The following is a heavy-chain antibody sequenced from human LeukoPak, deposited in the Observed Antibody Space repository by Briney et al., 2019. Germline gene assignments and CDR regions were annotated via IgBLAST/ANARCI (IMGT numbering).Heavy chain of an antibody. D-gene: IGHD4/OR15-4a*01. V-gene: IGHV3-23*01. Sequence: GGSLRLSCAASRFTFNNHALTWVRQTPGKGLECVSAISGDGISPYYADSVRGRFTISRDNSKNTLYLQMNSLRVEDTAVYFCARDPGAFPYFFDYWGQGTLVTVSS. CDR1: RFTFNNHA. CDR3: ARDPGAFPYFFDY. CDR2: ISGDGISP. J-gene: IGHJ4*02.